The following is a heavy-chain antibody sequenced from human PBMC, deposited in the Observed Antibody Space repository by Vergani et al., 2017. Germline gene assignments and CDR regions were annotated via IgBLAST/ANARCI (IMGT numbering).Heavy chain of an antibody. D-gene: IGHD3-10*01. CDR1: GGTLGTYG. Sequence: QVQLVQSGAEVKKPGSSIKVSCKASGGTLGTYGITWVRQAPGQGLEWIGRIIPMFGTTNYAQKFQGRVTIIADKSTSTSYMELSSLKSEDTAKYYCGRDSYGSGYYYGMDVWAQGTTVTVSS. CDR3: GRDSYGSGYYYGMDV. V-gene: IGHV1-69*13. CDR2: IIPMFGTT. J-gene: IGHJ6*02.